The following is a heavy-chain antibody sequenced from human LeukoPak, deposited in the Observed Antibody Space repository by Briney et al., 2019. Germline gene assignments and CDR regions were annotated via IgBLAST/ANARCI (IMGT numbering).Heavy chain of an antibody. CDR1: GGSISSSSYY. CDR3: ARFVRGVIRSKDAFDI. V-gene: IGHV4-39*01. J-gene: IGHJ3*02. CDR2: IYYSGST. Sequence: PSETLSLTCTVSGGSISSSSYYWCWIRQRPGKGLEWIGSIYYSGSTYYNRSLKSRVTISVDTSKNQFSLKLSSVTAADTAVYYCARFVRGVIRSKDAFDIWGQGTMVTVSS. D-gene: IGHD3-10*01.